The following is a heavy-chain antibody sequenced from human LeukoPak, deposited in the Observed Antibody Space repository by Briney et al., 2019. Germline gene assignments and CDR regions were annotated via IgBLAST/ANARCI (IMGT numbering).Heavy chain of an antibody. CDR1: GGSFSGYY. Sequence: SETLSLTCAVYGGSFSGYYWSWIRQPPGKGLEWIGEINHSGSTNYNPSLKGRVTISVDTSKNQFSLKLSSVTAADTAVYYCAGGRWGYYDSSGYPFDYWGQGTLVTVSS. D-gene: IGHD3-22*01. J-gene: IGHJ4*02. V-gene: IGHV4-34*01. CDR3: AGGRWGYYDSSGYPFDY. CDR2: INHSGST.